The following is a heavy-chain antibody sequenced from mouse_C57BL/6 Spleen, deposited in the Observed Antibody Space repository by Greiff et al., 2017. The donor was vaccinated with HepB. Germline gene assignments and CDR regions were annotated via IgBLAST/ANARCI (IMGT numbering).Heavy chain of an antibody. CDR2: IRSKSNNYAT. V-gene: IGHV10-1*01. D-gene: IGHD1-1*01. CDR1: GFSFNTYA. CDR3: VRQGDGSSYRNAMDY. Sequence: EVTLVESGGGLVQPKGSLKLSCAASGFSFNTYAMNWVRQAPGKGLEWVARIRSKSNNYATYYADSVKDRFTISRDDSESMLYLQMNNLKTEDTAMYYCVRQGDGSSYRNAMDYWGQGTSVTVSS. J-gene: IGHJ4*01.